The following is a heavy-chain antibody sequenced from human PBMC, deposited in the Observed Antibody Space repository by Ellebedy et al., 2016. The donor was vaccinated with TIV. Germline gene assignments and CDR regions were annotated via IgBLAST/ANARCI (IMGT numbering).Heavy chain of an antibody. J-gene: IGHJ6*02. D-gene: IGHD6-19*01. CDR2: INPNSGGT. CDR3: AREQVSSSVWYFRPGYGMDV. Sequence: AASVKVSCKASGYTFSNYYMHWVRQAPGQGLEWMGWINPNSGGTNYAQKFQGRVTMSKDMSLSTAYMELSRLRSDDTAVYYCAREQVSSSVWYFRPGYGMDVWGQGTTVTVSS. V-gene: IGHV1-2*02. CDR1: GYTFSNYY.